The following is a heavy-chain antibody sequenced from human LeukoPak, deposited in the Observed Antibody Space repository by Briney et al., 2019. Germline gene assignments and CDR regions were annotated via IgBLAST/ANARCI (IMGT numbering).Heavy chain of an antibody. CDR1: GYTFTSYG. CDR2: INPNSGGT. D-gene: IGHD6-19*01. V-gene: IGHV1-2*02. CDR3: ARAVAGLSIDY. J-gene: IGHJ4*02. Sequence: ASVKVSCKASGYTFTSYGISWVRQAPGQGLEWMGWINPNSGGTNYAQKFQGRVTMTRDTSISTAYMELSRLRSDDTAVYYCARAVAGLSIDYWGQGTLVTVSS.